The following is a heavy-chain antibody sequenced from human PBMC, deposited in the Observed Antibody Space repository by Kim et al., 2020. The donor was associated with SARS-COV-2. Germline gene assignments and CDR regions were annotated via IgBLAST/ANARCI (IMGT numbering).Heavy chain of an antibody. J-gene: IGHJ4*02. CDR3: ASSSIVGATSFDY. D-gene: IGHD1-26*01. Sequence: CAQKFQGRVTMTRDTSTSTVYMELSSLRAEDTAVYYCASSSIVGATSFDYWGQGTLVTVSS. V-gene: IGHV1-46*01.